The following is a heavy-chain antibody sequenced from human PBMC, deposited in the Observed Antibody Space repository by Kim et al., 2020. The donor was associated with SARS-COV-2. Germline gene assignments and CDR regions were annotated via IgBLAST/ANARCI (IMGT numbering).Heavy chain of an antibody. Sequence: PSLQGRVTLSADPSKNQFSLRLSSVTAADTAVYYCARQEGNQLLVFAPYDHWGQGALVIVSS. V-gene: IGHV4-39*01. D-gene: IGHD2-21*01. J-gene: IGHJ5*02. CDR3: ARQEGNQLLVFAPYDH.